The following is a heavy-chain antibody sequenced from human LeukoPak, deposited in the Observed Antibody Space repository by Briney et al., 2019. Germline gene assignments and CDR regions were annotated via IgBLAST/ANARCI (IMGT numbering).Heavy chain of an antibody. Sequence: PGGSLRLSCAASGFTFSSYGMHWVRQAPGKGLEWVAVILYDGSNEYYADSVKGRFTISRDNSKNTLYLQMNSLRAEDTAVYYCARGRITMIKGYFDYWGQGTLVTVSS. J-gene: IGHJ4*02. V-gene: IGHV3-30*03. CDR3: ARGRITMIKGYFDY. CDR1: GFTFSSYG. D-gene: IGHD3-22*01. CDR2: ILYDGSNE.